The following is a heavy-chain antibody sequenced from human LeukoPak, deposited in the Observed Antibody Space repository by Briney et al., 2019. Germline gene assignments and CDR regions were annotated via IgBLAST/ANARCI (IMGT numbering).Heavy chain of an antibody. D-gene: IGHD6-6*01. V-gene: IGHV1-18*01. Sequence: ASVKVSCKASGYTFTSYGISWVRQAPGQGLEWMGWISAYNGNTNYAQKLQGRVTMTTDTSTSTAYMELRSLRSDDTAVYYCARGQCIAARPSGPRASFDYWGQGTLVTVSS. CDR2: ISAYNGNT. CDR1: GYTFTSYG. CDR3: ARGQCIAARPSGPRASFDY. J-gene: IGHJ4*02.